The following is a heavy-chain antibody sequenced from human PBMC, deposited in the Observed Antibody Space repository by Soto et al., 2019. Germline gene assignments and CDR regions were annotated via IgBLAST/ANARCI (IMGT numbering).Heavy chain of an antibody. CDR3: ARDTGAYYGMDV. Sequence: SETLSLTCTVSGGSISSGDYYWSWIRQPPGKGLEWIGYIYYSGSTYYNPSLKSRVTISVDTSKNQFSLKLSSVTAADTAVYYCARDTGAYYGMDVWGQGTTVTVSS. CDR2: IYYSGST. V-gene: IGHV4-30-4*01. D-gene: IGHD3-10*01. CDR1: GGSISSGDYY. J-gene: IGHJ6*02.